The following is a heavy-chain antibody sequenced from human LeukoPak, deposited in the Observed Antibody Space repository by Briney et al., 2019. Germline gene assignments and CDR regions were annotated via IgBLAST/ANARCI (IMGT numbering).Heavy chain of an antibody. D-gene: IGHD3-22*01. CDR2: IIPIFGTA. V-gene: IGHV1-69*05. CDR1: GGTFSSYA. J-gene: IGHJ4*02. Sequence: SVKVSCKASGGTFSSYAISWGRQAPGQGLEWMGRIIPIFGTANYAQKFQGRVTITTDESTSTAYMELSSLRSEDTAVYYCATQKDTYYYDSSGYSPLDYWGQGTLVTVSS. CDR3: ATQKDTYYYDSSGYSPLDY.